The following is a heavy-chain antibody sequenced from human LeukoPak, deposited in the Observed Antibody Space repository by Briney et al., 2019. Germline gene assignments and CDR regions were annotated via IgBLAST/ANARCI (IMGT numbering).Heavy chain of an antibody. V-gene: IGHV3-23*01. CDR2: ISGSGDNT. CDR3: AKETSRIGGSMASFDY. J-gene: IGHJ4*02. Sequence: GGSLRLSCAASGFTFSSYGMTWVRQAPGKGLEWVSGISGSGDNTWYADSVKGRFTISRDNSKNTLYLQMNSLRAEDTAVYYCAKETSRIGGSMASFDYWGQGTLVTVSS. D-gene: IGHD1-26*01. CDR1: GFTFSSYG.